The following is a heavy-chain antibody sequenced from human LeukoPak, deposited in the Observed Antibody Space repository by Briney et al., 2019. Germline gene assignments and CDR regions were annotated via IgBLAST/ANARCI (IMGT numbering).Heavy chain of an antibody. V-gene: IGHV4-39*07. D-gene: IGHD6-19*01. J-gene: IGHJ4*02. CDR3: ARLKGYSSGWYPSYYFDY. CDR1: RGSITSSTYY. Sequence: KPSETLFLTCTVSRGSITSSTYYWGWIRQPPGKGLEWIGSIYYSGSTFYNPSLKSRVTISINTSKNQFSLKLSSVTAADTAVYYCARLKGYSSGWYPSYYFDYWGQGTLVTVSS. CDR2: IYYSGST.